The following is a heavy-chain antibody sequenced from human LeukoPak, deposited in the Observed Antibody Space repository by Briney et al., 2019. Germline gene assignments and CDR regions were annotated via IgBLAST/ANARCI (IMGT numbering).Heavy chain of an antibody. V-gene: IGHV1-69*04. CDR1: GGTFSSYA. CDR3: ARAGLTYYYDSSGYLSGLGY. J-gene: IGHJ4*02. CDR2: IIPILGIA. Sequence: SVKVSCKASGGTFSSYAISWARQAPGQGLEWMGRIIPILGIANYAQKLQGRVTITADKSTSTAYMELSSLRSEDTAVYYCARAGLTYYYDSSGYLSGLGYWGQGTLVTVSS. D-gene: IGHD3-22*01.